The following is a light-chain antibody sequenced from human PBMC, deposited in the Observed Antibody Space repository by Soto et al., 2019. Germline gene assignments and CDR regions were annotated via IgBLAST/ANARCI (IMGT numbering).Light chain of an antibody. CDR3: QQSYSTTWT. CDR1: QSISSY. J-gene: IGKJ1*01. CDR2: AAS. Sequence: DIQMTQSPSYTSASVGDRVTITCRASQSISSYLNWYQQKPGKAPKLLIYAASSLQSGVPSRFSGSGSETDFTLTISSLQPEDFATYSCQQSYSTTWTFGQGTKVDIK. V-gene: IGKV1-39*01.